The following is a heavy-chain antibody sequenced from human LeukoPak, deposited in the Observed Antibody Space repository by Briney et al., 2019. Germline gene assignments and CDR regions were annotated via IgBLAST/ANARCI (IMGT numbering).Heavy chain of an antibody. V-gene: IGHV3-30-3*01. Sequence: PGGSLRLSCAASGFTFSSYAMHWVRQAPGKGLEWVAVISYDGSNKYYADSVKGRFTISRDNSKNTLYLQMNSLRAEDTALYYCAKASGILIWFGAYFDFWGQGTLVTVSP. CDR2: ISYDGSNK. CDR3: AKASGILIWFGAYFDF. J-gene: IGHJ4*02. CDR1: GFTFSSYA. D-gene: IGHD3-10*01.